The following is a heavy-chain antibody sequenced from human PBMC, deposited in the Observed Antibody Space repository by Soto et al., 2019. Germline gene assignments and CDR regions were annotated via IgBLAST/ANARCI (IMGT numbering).Heavy chain of an antibody. CDR2: IIPIFGAT. D-gene: IGHD1-26*01. J-gene: IGHJ5*01. CDR3: ARMGGSFLDS. Sequence: QVQLVQSGAEVKKPGSSVKVSCKASGGTFSSYAITWVRQAPGQGLDWMGEIIPIFGATNFAQKFQGRVTITADKSTTTPYMELSSLTSEDTAVYYCARMGGSFLDSLGQGTLGTVSS. V-gene: IGHV1-69*06. CDR1: GGTFSSYA.